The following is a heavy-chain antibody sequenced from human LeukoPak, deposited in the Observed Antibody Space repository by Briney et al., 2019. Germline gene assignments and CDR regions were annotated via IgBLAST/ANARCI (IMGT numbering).Heavy chain of an antibody. J-gene: IGHJ3*02. CDR2: IYYSGST. D-gene: IGHD3-16*02. V-gene: IGHV4-39*01. CDR3: ARELSYYDYVWGSYRSLSDAFDI. Sequence: SETLSLTCTVSGGSISSSSYYWGWIRQPPGKGLEWIGSIYYSGSTYYNPSLKSRVTISVDTSKNQFSLKLSSVTAADTAVYYCARELSYYDYVWGSYRSLSDAFDIWGQGTMVTVSS. CDR1: GGSISSSSYY.